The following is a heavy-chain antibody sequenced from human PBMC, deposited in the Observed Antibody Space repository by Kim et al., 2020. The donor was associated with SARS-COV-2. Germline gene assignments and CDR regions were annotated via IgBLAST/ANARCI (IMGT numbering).Heavy chain of an antibody. CDR3: ARVDYSNYYFDY. D-gene: IGHD4-4*01. Sequence: NYAQKFQGRVTITADKSTSTAYMELSSLRSEDTAVYYCARVDYSNYYFDYWGQGTLVTVSS. J-gene: IGHJ4*02. V-gene: IGHV1-69*04.